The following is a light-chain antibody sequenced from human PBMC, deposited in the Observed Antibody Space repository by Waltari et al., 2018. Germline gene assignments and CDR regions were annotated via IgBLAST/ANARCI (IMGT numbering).Light chain of an antibody. V-gene: IGKV1-5*03. CDR3: QQYNGYSWT. J-gene: IGKJ1*01. Sequence: DIQMTQSPSTLSASVGDRVTITCRASQSISSRLAWYQQKPGKAPKLLIYKASSLESGVPSRFSGSGSGTAFTLTISSLQPDDFATYYCQQYNGYSWTFGQGTKVEIK. CDR1: QSISSR. CDR2: KAS.